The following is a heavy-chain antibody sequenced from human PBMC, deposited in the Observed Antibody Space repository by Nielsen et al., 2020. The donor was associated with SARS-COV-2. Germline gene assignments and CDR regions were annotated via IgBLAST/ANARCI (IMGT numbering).Heavy chain of an antibody. J-gene: IGHJ6*02. Sequence: SVKVSCKASGGTFSSYAISWVRQAPGQGLEWMGRIIPILGIANYAQKFQGRVTITADKSTSTAYMELSSLRSEDTAVYYCARDGYYESPGMDVWGQGTTVTVSS. CDR2: IIPILGIA. V-gene: IGHV1-69*04. CDR3: ARDGYYESPGMDV. D-gene: IGHD3-22*01. CDR1: GGTFSSYA.